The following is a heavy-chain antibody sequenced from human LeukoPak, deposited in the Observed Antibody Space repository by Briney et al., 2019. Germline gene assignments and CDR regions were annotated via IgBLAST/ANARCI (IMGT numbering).Heavy chain of an antibody. V-gene: IGHV3-21*04. J-gene: IGHJ4*02. CDR2: ISSSSSYI. CDR1: GFTFSSYS. D-gene: IGHD3-22*01. CDR3: ARRAGDYSHPYDY. Sequence: GGSLRLSCAASGFTFSSYSMNWVRQAPGKGLVWVSSISSSSSYIYYTDSVKGRFTISRDNSKNTLYLQMNSLRAEDTAVYYCARRAGDYSHPYDYWGQGILVTVSS.